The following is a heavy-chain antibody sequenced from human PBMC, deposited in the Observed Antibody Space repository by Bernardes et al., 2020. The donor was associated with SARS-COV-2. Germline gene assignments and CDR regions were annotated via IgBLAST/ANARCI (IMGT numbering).Heavy chain of an antibody. V-gene: IGHV3-23*01. Sequence: VWSLILSCAASGFPFISFAMSWVRQAPGKGLEWVSVISGSGGRTNYADSVMGRFTISRDNSKNTLFLQMKRLRAEDTAVYYCAKPGTDYWGQGTLVTVSA. J-gene: IGHJ4*02. CDR2: ISGSGGRT. CDR1: GFPFISFA. D-gene: IGHD1-1*01. CDR3: AKPGTDY.